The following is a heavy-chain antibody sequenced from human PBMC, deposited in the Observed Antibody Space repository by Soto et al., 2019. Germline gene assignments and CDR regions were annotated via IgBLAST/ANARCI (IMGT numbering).Heavy chain of an antibody. CDR2: INPNSGGT. V-gene: IGHV1-2*04. Sequence: QVQLAQSGAEVKKPGASVKVSCKASGDSFANYYIHWVRQTPEHGLEWMGWINPNSGGTKYAQKFQDWVTMTWDTAINTGYMELRGLKSDDTASYYCAGSGGLCDSFDIWGQGTMVSVSS. J-gene: IGHJ3*02. CDR1: GDSFANYY. CDR3: AGSGGLCDSFDI. D-gene: IGHD2-15*01.